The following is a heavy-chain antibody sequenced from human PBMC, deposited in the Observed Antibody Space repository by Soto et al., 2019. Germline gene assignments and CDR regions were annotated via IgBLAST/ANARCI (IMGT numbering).Heavy chain of an antibody. CDR3: ATNPDILPGYYTPNYYYYGMDV. J-gene: IGHJ6*02. CDR2: FDPEDGET. D-gene: IGHD3-9*01. Sequence: QVQLVQSGAEVKKPGASVKVSCKVSGYTLTELSMHWVRQAPGTGLEWMGGFDPEDGETIYAQKFQGRVTMTEDTSTDTAYMELSSLRSEDTAVYYCATNPDILPGYYTPNYYYYGMDVWGQGTTVTVSS. V-gene: IGHV1-24*01. CDR1: GYTLTELS.